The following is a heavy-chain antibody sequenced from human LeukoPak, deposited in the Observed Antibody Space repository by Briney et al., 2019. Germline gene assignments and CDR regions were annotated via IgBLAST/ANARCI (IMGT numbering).Heavy chain of an antibody. Sequence: PSETLSLTCTVSGGSISSYYWSWIRQPAGKGLEWLGRIYTSGSTNYNPSLKSRVTMSVDTSKNQFSLKLGSVTAADTAVYYCVRDQDYVFDYWGQGSLVTVSS. CDR1: GGSISSYY. CDR2: IYTSGST. CDR3: VRDQDYVFDY. V-gene: IGHV4-4*07. J-gene: IGHJ4*02. D-gene: IGHD4-17*01.